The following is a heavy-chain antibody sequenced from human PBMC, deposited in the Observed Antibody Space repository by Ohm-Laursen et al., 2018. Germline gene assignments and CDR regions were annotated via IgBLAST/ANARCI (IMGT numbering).Heavy chain of an antibody. J-gene: IGHJ4*02. V-gene: IGHV3-30*03. CDR3: ARDGPRRPEIIPSNPY. CDR2: ISYDGTNK. CDR1: GFTFSSYG. D-gene: IGHD1-14*01. Sequence: SLRLSCAASGFTFSSYGMHWVRQAPGKGLEWVALISYDGTNKYYADSVKGRFTISRDSSRNTLYLQMNSLRAEDTAMYYCARDGPRRPEIIPSNPYWGQGTLVTVSS.